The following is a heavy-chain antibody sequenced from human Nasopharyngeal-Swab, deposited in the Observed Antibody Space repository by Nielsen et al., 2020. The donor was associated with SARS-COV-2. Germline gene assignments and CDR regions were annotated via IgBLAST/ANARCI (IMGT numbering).Heavy chain of an antibody. CDR3: AREGGATLKGLDY. CDR1: GFTFSNYG. J-gene: IGHJ4*02. CDR2: IWYDGSNK. Sequence: GESLKISCAASGFTFSNYGMHWVRQAPGKGLEWVAVIWYDGSNKYYADSVKGRFTISRDNSKNTVYLQMNSLRAEDTAVYYCAREGGATLKGLDYWGQGTLVTVSS. V-gene: IGHV3-33*01. D-gene: IGHD1-26*01.